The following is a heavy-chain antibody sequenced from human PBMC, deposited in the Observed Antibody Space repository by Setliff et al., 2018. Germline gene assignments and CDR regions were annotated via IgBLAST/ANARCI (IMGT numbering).Heavy chain of an antibody. J-gene: IGHJ3*02. CDR2: TIPNFGTT. V-gene: IGHV1-69*05. CDR3: TRDTNIVVVPPHRTAFDI. CDR1: GGTFSSYG. Sequence: SVKVSCKASGGTFSSYGISWVRQAPGQGLEWLGGTIPNFGTTNYAQEFQGRVTIITDESTSTAYMELSSLRFEDTAVYYCTRDTNIVVVPPHRTAFDIWGQGTMVTVSS. D-gene: IGHD2-2*01.